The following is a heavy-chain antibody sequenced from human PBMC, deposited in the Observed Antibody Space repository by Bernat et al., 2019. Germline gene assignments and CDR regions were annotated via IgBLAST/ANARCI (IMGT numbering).Heavy chain of an antibody. CDR3: ARNPRAYGDYGRSRYGMDV. D-gene: IGHD4-17*01. CDR1: GFTFSSYS. Sequence: EVQLVESGGGLIQPGGSLRLSCAASGFTFSSYSMNWVRQAPGKGLEWVASISSSSSYIYYADSVKGRFTISRDNAKNSLYLQMNSLRAEDTAVYYCARNPRAYGDYGRSRYGMDVWGQGTTVTVSS. V-gene: IGHV3-21*01. J-gene: IGHJ6*02. CDR2: ISSSSSYI.